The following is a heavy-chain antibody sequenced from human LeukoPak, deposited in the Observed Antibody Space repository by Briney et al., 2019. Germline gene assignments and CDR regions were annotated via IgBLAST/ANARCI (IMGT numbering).Heavy chain of an antibody. CDR1: GYTFTGYY. CDR3: ARRIQLWSHHPYYYYYMDV. Sequence: ASVKVSCKASGYTFTGYYMHWVRQAPGQGLEWMGWINPNSGGTNYAQKFQGRVTMTRNTSISTAYMELSSLRSEDTAVYYCARRIQLWSHHPYYYYYMDVWGTGTTVTVSS. V-gene: IGHV1-2*02. D-gene: IGHD5-18*01. J-gene: IGHJ6*03. CDR2: INPNSGGT.